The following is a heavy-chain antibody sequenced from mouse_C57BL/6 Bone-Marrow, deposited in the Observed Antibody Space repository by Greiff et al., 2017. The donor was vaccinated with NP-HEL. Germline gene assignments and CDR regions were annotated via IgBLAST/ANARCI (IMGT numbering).Heavy chain of an antibody. J-gene: IGHJ3*01. V-gene: IGHV5-9-1*02. CDR1: GFTFSSYA. Sequence: EVKLVESGEGLVKPGGSLKLSCAASGFTFSSYAMSWVRQTPEKRLEWVAYISSGGDYIYYADTVKGRFTISRDNARNTLYLQMSSLKSEDTAMYYCTRDQEDYSSGSFAYWGQGTLVTVSA. CDR2: ISSGGDYI. CDR3: TRDQEDYSSGSFAY. D-gene: IGHD1-1*01.